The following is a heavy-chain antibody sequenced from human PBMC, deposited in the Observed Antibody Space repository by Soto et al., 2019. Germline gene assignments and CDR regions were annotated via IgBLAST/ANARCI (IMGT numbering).Heavy chain of an antibody. V-gene: IGHV4-61*03. CDR2: IYYTGSY. J-gene: IGHJ6*02. Sequence: QVQLQESGPGLVKPSETLSLTCTVSGGSVSSGSYQWSWIRQPPGKGLEWIGYIYYTGSYNYSPSLESRVTISVDTSKNHFSLRLSSVTAADTAVYYCARLGHYDFCSVRGVMDVWGQGTTVTVSS. D-gene: IGHD3-3*01. CDR1: GGSVSSGSYQ. CDR3: ARLGHYDFCSVRGVMDV.